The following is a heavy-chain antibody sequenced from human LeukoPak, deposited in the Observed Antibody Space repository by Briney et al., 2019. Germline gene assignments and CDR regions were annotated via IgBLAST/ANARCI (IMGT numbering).Heavy chain of an antibody. Sequence: PGGSLRLSCAASGFTFSSYSMNWVRQAPGKGPQWVSSISSSGAKTYYADSVKGRVTVSRDNAKNSYYLEMNSLVAEDTAVYYCARDPIAVVGGGSFDYWGQGILVTVSS. D-gene: IGHD6-19*01. CDR2: ISSSGAKT. V-gene: IGHV3-21*01. J-gene: IGHJ4*02. CDR3: ARDPIAVVGGGSFDY. CDR1: GFTFSSYS.